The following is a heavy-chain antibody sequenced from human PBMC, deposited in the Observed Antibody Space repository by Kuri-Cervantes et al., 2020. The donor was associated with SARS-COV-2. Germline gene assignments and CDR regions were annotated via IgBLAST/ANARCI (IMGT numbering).Heavy chain of an antibody. CDR2: INHSGST. D-gene: IGHD3-3*01. J-gene: IGHJ6*03. CDR3: ARGTSKIFGVAIYYYYYYMDV. CDR1: GGSFSGYY. V-gene: IGHV4-34*01. Sequence: SQTLSLTCAVYGGSFSGYYWSWIRQPPGKGLEWIGEINHSGSTNYNPSLKSRVTISVDTSKNQFSLKLSSVTAADTAVYYCARGTSKIFGVAIYYYYYYMDVWGKGTTVTVSS.